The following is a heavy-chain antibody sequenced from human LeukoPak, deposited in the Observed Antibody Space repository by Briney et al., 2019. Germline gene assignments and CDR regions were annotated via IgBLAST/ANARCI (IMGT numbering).Heavy chain of an antibody. J-gene: IGHJ4*02. D-gene: IGHD3-10*01. V-gene: IGHV1-46*01. CDR2: INPSGGST. CDR3: ARGAHQDYYGSGSYYPPDY. Sequence: ASVKVSCKASGYTLTSYYMHWVRQAPGQGLERMGIINPSGGSTSYAQKFQGRVTMTRDTSTSTVYMELSSLRSEDTAVYYCARGAHQDYYGSGSYYPPDYWGQGTLVTVSS. CDR1: GYTLTSYY.